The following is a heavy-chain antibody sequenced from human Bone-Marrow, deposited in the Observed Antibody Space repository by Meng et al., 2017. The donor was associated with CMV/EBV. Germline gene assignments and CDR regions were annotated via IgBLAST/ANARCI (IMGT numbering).Heavy chain of an antibody. Sequence: GESLKISCAASGFTFSTYAMRWVRQAPGKGLEWVSTISASGGTTYYADSVKGRFPISRDNSKNTLYLQVNSLRAEDTAVYYCAKSVSPTGNYYFDYWGQGTLVTVSS. CDR1: GFTFSTYA. CDR3: AKSVSPTGNYYFDY. CDR2: ISASGGTT. V-gene: IGHV3-23*01. D-gene: IGHD1-7*01. J-gene: IGHJ4*02.